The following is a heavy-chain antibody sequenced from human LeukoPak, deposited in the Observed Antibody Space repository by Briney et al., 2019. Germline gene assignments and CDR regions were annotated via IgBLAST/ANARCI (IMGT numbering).Heavy chain of an antibody. D-gene: IGHD2-15*01. CDR2: IYYSGST. Sequence: KASETLSLTCTVSGGSISSYYWSWIRQPPGKGLEWIGYIYYSGSTNYNPSLKSRVTISVDTSKNQFSLKLSSVPAADTAVYYCARPIVGYCSGGSCYSGYWYCDLWGRGTLVTVSS. J-gene: IGHJ2*01. CDR3: ARPIVGYCSGGSCYSGYWYCDL. CDR1: GGSISSYY. V-gene: IGHV4-59*08.